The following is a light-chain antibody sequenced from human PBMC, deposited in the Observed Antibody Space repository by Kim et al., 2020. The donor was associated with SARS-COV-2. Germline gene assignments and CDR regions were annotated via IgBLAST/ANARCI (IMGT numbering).Light chain of an antibody. CDR2: QDS. CDR3: QAWDSSTEVV. J-gene: IGLJ2*01. Sequence: VSPGQTASITCAGDKLGDKYACWYQQKPGQSPVLVIYQDSKRPSGIPERFSGSNSGNTATLTISGTQAMDEADYYCQAWDSSTEVVFGGGTQLTVL. V-gene: IGLV3-1*01. CDR1: KLGDKY.